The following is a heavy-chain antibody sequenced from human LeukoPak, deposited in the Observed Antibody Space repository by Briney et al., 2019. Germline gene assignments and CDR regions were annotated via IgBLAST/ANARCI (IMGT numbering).Heavy chain of an antibody. CDR2: IKQDGSEK. Sequence: PGGSLRLSCAASGFTFSGYWMSWVRQAPGKGLEWVANIKQDGSEKYYVDSVKGRFTISRDNAKNSLFLQMNSLRVEDTAVYYCARITSRDYFDYWGQGTLVTVSS. J-gene: IGHJ4*02. CDR3: ARITSRDYFDY. V-gene: IGHV3-7*01. D-gene: IGHD2-2*01. CDR1: GFTFSGYW.